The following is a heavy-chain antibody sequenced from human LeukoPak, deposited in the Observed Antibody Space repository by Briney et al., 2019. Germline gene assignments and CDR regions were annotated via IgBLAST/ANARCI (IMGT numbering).Heavy chain of an antibody. Sequence: ASVKVSCKASGYTFTGYYMHWVRQAPGQGLEWMGRINPNSGGTNYAQKFQGRVTMTRDTSISTAYMELSRPRSDDTAVYYCARDRDGLGFMDVWGQGTTVTVSS. J-gene: IGHJ6*02. CDR3: ARDRDGLGFMDV. CDR1: GYTFTGYY. CDR2: INPNSGGT. V-gene: IGHV1-2*06. D-gene: IGHD3-10*01.